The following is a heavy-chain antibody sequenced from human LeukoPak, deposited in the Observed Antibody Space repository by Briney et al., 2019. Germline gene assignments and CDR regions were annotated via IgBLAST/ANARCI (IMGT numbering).Heavy chain of an antibody. V-gene: IGHV3-30*02. D-gene: IGHD3-10*01. J-gene: IGHJ4*02. Sequence: GGSLRLSCAASGFTFSSYGMHWVRQAPGKGPDWLSFIRYDGIHKYYGDSVEGRFTISRDNSNNTLYLQMNSLRPEDTAVYYCAKDLTGSLWFGELPDYWGQGSLVTVSS. CDR3: AKDLTGSLWFGELPDY. CDR1: GFTFSSYG. CDR2: IRYDGIHK.